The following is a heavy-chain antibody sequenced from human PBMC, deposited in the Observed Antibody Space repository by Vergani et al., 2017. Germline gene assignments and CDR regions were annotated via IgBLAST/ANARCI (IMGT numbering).Heavy chain of an antibody. Sequence: QVQLVQSGAEVKKPGSSVKVSCKASGGTFSSYAISWVRQAPGQGLEWMGGIIPIFGTANYAQKFQGRVTITADESTSTAYRELSSLRSEDTAEYYCASGYRGYSYGGSSGYYYYYMDVWGKGTTVTVSS. J-gene: IGHJ6*03. CDR3: ASGYRGYSYGGSSGYYYYYMDV. CDR1: GGTFSSYA. V-gene: IGHV1-69*01. CDR2: IIPIFGTA. D-gene: IGHD5-18*01.